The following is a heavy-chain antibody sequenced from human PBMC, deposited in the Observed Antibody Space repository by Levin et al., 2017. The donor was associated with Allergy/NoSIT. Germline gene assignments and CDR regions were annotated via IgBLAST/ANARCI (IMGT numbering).Heavy chain of an antibody. CDR3: AKGEGGSGSYYNFDY. D-gene: IGHD3-10*01. J-gene: IGHJ4*02. Sequence: GGSLRLSCAASGFTFSSYAMSWVRQSPGKGLEWVSAVSGSGDSTYYADSVKGRFTISRDNSKNTLYLQMHSLRDEDTALYYCAKGEGGSGSYYNFDYWGQGTLVTVSS. CDR2: VSGSGDST. CDR1: GFTFSSYA. V-gene: IGHV3-23*01.